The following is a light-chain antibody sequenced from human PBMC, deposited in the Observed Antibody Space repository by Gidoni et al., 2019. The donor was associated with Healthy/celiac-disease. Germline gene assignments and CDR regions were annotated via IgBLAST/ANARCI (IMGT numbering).Light chain of an antibody. CDR1: SSDVGGYNY. CDR2: DVS. V-gene: IGLV2-14*01. Sequence: HSALTQPASVSGSPGQSITIPCTGTSSDVGGYNYVSWYQQHPGKAPKLMIYDVSNRPSGVSNRVSGSKSGNTASLTISGLQAEDEADYYCSSYTSSSTLVFGGGTKLTVL. J-gene: IGLJ2*01. CDR3: SSYTSSSTLV.